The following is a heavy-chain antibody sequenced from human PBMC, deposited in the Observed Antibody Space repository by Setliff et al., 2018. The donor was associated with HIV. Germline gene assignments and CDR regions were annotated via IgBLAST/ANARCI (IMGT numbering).Heavy chain of an antibody. CDR1: GGTPIAYA. CDR3: ARGRIRGNEAY. J-gene: IGHJ4*02. D-gene: IGHD1-20*01. Sequence: SVKVSCKASGGTPIAYAINWVRQAPGQGLEWVGGIIPLFGTTNYAQKFQGRVTITADESTSTAYMELSSLRSEDTAVYYCARGRIRGNEAYWGQGTLVTVSS. CDR2: IIPLFGTT. V-gene: IGHV1-69*13.